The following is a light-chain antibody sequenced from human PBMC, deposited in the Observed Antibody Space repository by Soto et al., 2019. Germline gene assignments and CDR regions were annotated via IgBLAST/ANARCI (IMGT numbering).Light chain of an antibody. CDR1: SSDVGGYNF. Sequence: QSALTQPRSVSGSPGQSVTISCTGTSSDVGGYNFVSWYQQHPGKAPKFMIYDVTKRPSGVPDRCSGSKSGNTASLTISGLQAEDEADYYCCSYVGGYTSYVFGTGTKVTVL. CDR3: CSYVGGYTSYV. V-gene: IGLV2-11*01. CDR2: DVT. J-gene: IGLJ1*01.